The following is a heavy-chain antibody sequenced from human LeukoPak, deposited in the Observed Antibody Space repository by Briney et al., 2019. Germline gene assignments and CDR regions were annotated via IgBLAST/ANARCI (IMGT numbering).Heavy chain of an antibody. CDR3: ARGVQWLSQVY. CDR2: ISYDGSNK. Sequence: QPGGSLRLSCAASGFTFSSYAMHWVRQAPGKGLEWVAVISYDGSNKYYADSVKGRFTISRDNSKNTLYLQMNSLRAEDTAVYYCARGVQWLSQVYWGQGTLVTVSS. V-gene: IGHV3-30-3*01. J-gene: IGHJ4*02. CDR1: GFTFSSYA. D-gene: IGHD6-19*01.